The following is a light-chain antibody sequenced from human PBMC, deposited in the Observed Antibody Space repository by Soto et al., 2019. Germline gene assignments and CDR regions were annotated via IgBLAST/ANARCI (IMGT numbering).Light chain of an antibody. CDR2: EVV. J-gene: IGLJ1*01. CDR3: KSYAGSNTYV. Sequence: HSVLTQPPSASGSPGQSVTISCTGTKSDIGVYDLVSWYQHHPGKAPRLIIYEVVQRPSGVPDRFSGSKSGNTASLTVSGLQAADEADYFCKSYAGSNTYVFGSGTKVTVL. V-gene: IGLV2-8*01. CDR1: KSDIGVYDL.